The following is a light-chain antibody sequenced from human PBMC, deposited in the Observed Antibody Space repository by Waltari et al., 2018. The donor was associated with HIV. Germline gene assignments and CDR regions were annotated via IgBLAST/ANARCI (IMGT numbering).Light chain of an antibody. J-gene: IGKJ4*01. V-gene: IGKV3D-20*02. CDR1: QTVPGNF. CDR2: EAS. CDR3: QQYSNSVPLT. Sequence: TQSPDTLSLSPGERASLSCRASQTVPGNFLAWYQQKPGQTPRLLIYEASTRAADIPGRFSGSGSATDFTLTIARLEPEDFAVYYCQQYSNSVPLTFGGGTKVDI.